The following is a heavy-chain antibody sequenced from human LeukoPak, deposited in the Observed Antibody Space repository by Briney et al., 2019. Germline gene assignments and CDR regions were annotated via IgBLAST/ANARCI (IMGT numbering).Heavy chain of an antibody. CDR1: GYTLANYG. J-gene: IGHJ4*02. Sequence: ASVKVSCKASGYTLANYGINWVRQTPGQGLEWMGWISAYNGNTNYAQKFQGRVTMTTDTSTTTAYMELRSLRSDDTAVYFCARDLYRYDYVWGSYRYPFDYWGQGTLVTVSS. D-gene: IGHD3-16*02. CDR2: ISAYNGNT. V-gene: IGHV1-18*01. CDR3: ARDLYRYDYVWGSYRYPFDY.